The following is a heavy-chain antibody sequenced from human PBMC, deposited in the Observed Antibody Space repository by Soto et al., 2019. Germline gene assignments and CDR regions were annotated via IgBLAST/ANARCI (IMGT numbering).Heavy chain of an antibody. Sequence: PSETLCLTWTVSGDPINNYCWSWIRQPPGKGLEWIGYIYYSGNTKYNPSLKSRVTISVDTSKNQFSLRLTSVTAADTAVYYCAKQGGKYGIRSFDPWGQGTLVTVSS. V-gene: IGHV4-59*08. CDR2: IYYSGNT. CDR3: AKQGGKYGIRSFDP. D-gene: IGHD1-1*01. J-gene: IGHJ5*02. CDR1: GDPINNYC.